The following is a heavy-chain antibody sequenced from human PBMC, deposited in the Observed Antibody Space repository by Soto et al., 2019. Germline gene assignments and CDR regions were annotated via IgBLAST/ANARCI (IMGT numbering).Heavy chain of an antibody. CDR2: MFYTGST. J-gene: IGHJ4*02. D-gene: IGHD5-12*01. CDR3: ERDNGYGHFDS. V-gene: IGHV4-31*03. CDR1: GASITSGRSY. Sequence: QLQLQESGPGLVKPSQTLSLTCTVSGASITSGRSYWSWIRQHPGKGLEWIGYMFYTGSTYYHPSLKSRVNISADTSKNQFSLRLSSVTPADTAVYYCERDNGYGHFDSWGQGTLVTVSS.